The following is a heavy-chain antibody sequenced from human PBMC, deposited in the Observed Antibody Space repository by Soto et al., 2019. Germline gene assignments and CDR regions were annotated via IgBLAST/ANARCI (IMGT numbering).Heavy chain of an antibody. CDR1: GGTFSSYA. CDR2: IIPIFGTA. J-gene: IGHJ6*02. D-gene: IGHD5-18*01. V-gene: IGHV1-69*06. CDR3: ARGSSSGYSYGLVLGDYGMDV. Sequence: GASVKTSCKASGGTFSSYAISWVRQAPGQGLEWMGGIIPIFGTANYAQKFQGRVTITADKSTSTAYMELSSLRSEDTAVYYCARGSSSGYSYGLVLGDYGMDVWGQGTTVTVSS.